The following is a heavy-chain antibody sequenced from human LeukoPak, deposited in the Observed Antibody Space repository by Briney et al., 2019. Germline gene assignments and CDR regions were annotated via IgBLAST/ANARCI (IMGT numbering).Heavy chain of an antibody. Sequence: PSETLSLTCTVSGGSISSSSYYWGWIRQPPGKGLEWIGSIYYSGSTYYNPSLKSRVTISVDTSKNQFSLKLSSVTAADTAVYYCARAYDILTGPTYNWFDPWGQGTLGTVSS. CDR1: GGSISSSSYY. D-gene: IGHD3-9*01. CDR3: ARAYDILTGPTYNWFDP. V-gene: IGHV4-39*01. CDR2: IYYSGST. J-gene: IGHJ5*02.